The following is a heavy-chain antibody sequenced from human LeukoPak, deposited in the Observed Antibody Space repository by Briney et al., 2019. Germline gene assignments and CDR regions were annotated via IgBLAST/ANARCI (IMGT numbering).Heavy chain of an antibody. Sequence: ASVKVSCKASGYTFTSYAMHWVRQAPGQGLEWMGWINAGNGNTKYSQKFQGRVTMTRDTSTSTVYMELSSLRSEDTAVYYCARPIGYSSSWYEGAFDIWGQGTMVTVSS. CDR3: ARPIGYSSSWYEGAFDI. CDR2: INAGNGNT. V-gene: IGHV1-3*01. D-gene: IGHD6-13*01. J-gene: IGHJ3*02. CDR1: GYTFTSYA.